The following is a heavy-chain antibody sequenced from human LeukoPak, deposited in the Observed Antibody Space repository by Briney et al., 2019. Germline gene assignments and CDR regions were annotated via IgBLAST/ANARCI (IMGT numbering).Heavy chain of an antibody. J-gene: IGHJ4*02. Sequence: ASVKVSCKASGYTFTSYDINWVRQATGQGLEWMGWMNPNSGNTGYAQKFQGRVTMTRNTSISTAYMELSSLRSEDTAVYCCARGTTVTTSRGFDYWGQGTLVTVSS. CDR2: MNPNSGNT. D-gene: IGHD4-17*01. CDR1: GYTFTSYD. V-gene: IGHV1-8*01. CDR3: ARGTTVTTSRGFDY.